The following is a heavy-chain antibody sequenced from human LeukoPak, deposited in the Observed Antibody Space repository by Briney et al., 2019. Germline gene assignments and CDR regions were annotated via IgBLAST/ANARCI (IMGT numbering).Heavy chain of an antibody. D-gene: IGHD6-13*01. CDR3: AREYSSSWYYFDY. CDR2: ISSSSSTI. J-gene: IGHJ4*02. V-gene: IGHV3-48*01. Sequence: PGGSLRLSCAASGFTFSTYSMNWVRQAPGKGLEWVSYISSSSSTINYADSVKGRFTISRDNAKNSLYLQMNSLRAEDTAVYYCAREYSSSWYYFDYWGQGTLVTVSS. CDR1: GFTFSTYS.